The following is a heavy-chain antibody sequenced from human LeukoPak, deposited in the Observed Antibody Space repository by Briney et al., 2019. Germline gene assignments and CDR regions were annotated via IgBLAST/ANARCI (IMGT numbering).Heavy chain of an antibody. CDR2: MNPNSGNT. V-gene: IGHV1-8*03. J-gene: IGHJ4*02. CDR3: ARVAGYYYGSGSYYTFDY. D-gene: IGHD3-10*01. Sequence: ASVKVSCKASGYTFTSYDINWVRQAPGQGLEWMGWMNPNSGNTGYAQKFQGRVTITRNTSISTAYMELSSLRSEDTAVYYCARVAGYYYGSGSYYTFDYWGQGTLVTVSS. CDR1: GYTFTSYD.